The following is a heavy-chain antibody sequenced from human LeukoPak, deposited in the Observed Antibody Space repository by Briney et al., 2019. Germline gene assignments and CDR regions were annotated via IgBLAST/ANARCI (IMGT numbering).Heavy chain of an antibody. Sequence: GASVKVSCKASGYTFTGYYMHWVRQAPGQGLEWMGFISPTGSSTNYAQKFRGRVTMTRDTSTTTVYMELSSLRSEDTAVYYCAREESGGYFDYWGQGTLVTVSS. J-gene: IGHJ4*02. CDR3: AREESGGYFDY. V-gene: IGHV1-46*01. CDR2: ISPTGSST. D-gene: IGHD2-8*02. CDR1: GYTFTGYY.